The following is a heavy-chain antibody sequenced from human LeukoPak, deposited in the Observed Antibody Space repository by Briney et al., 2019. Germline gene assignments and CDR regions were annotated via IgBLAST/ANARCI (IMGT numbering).Heavy chain of an antibody. CDR2: IYPDESNI. J-gene: IGHJ4*02. D-gene: IGHD2-2*03. CDR1: GYSFPTYW. V-gene: IGHV5-51*01. CDR3: ARPPSRGYSSSFEY. Sequence: KSGESLKISCKGSGYSFPTYWIVWVRQMPGKGLEWMGIIYPDESNIRYSPSFQGQVTISADKSISTAYLQWSSLKASDTAMYYCARPPSRGYSSSFEYWGQGTLVTVS.